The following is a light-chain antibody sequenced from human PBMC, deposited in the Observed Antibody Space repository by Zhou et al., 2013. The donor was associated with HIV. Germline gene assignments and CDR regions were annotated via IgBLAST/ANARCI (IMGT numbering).Light chain of an antibody. J-gene: IGKJ5*01. CDR3: QQYDNLPPVT. CDR1: QDISTS. V-gene: IGKV1D-8*03. CDR2: DAT. Sequence: VIWMTQSPSLVSASTGDRVTISCRVNQDISTSLAWYRQRPGKPPELLIFDATTLQSGVPSRFSGSGSGTDFSLTISGLQPEDIATYYCQQYDNLPPVTFGQGTRLEIK.